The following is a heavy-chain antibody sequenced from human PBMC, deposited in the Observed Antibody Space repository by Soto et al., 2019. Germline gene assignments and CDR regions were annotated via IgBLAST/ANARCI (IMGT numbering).Heavy chain of an antibody. CDR2: IYYSGST. CDR3: ARRLYYDSSGFEGGGMDV. D-gene: IGHD3-22*01. CDR1: GGSISSSSYY. V-gene: IGHV4-39*01. Sequence: SETLSLTCAVSGGSISSSSYYWGWIRQPPGKGLEWIGSIYYSGSTYYKPSLKNRVTISVDTSKNQFSLKLSSVTAADTAVYYCARRLYYDSSGFEGGGMDVWGQGTTVTVSS. J-gene: IGHJ6*02.